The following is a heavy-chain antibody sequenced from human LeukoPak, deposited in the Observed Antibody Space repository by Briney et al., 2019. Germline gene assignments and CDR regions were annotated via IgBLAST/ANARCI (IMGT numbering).Heavy chain of an antibody. J-gene: IGHJ4*02. V-gene: IGHV4-4*02. Sequence: SGTLSLTCAVSGGSISSSNWESWVRQPPGKGLEWIGEIYHSGSTNYNPSLKSRVTISVDKSKNQFSLKLSSVTAADTAVYYCASSRGYNSGEFDYWGQGTLVTVSS. CDR2: IYHSGST. CDR3: ASSRGYNSGEFDY. CDR1: GGSISSSNW. D-gene: IGHD5-24*01.